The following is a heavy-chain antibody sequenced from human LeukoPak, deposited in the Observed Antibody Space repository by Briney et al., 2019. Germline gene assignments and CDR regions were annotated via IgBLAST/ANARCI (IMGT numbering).Heavy chain of an antibody. Sequence: PSETLSLTCAVSGGSISSISSNNWAWIRQPPGKGLELIAAIHHTGSTYYNPSFMSRVTISVDTSKNQFSLKLNSLTATDTAVYYCARLPTGYPNWFDTWGQGILVTVSS. CDR3: ARLPTGYPNWFDT. CDR2: IHHTGST. D-gene: IGHD5-18*01. V-gene: IGHV4-39*01. J-gene: IGHJ5*02. CDR1: GGSISSISSNN.